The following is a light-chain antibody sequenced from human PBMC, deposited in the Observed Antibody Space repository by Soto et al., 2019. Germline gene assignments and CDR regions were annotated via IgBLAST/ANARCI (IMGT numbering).Light chain of an antibody. V-gene: IGLV1-40*01. CDR2: DNS. J-gene: IGLJ3*02. CDR1: SSNIGAGYD. CDR3: QSYDSSLSGSV. Sequence: QSVLKQPPSVSGAPGQRVTVSCTGTSSNIGAGYDVHWYQQLPGTAPKLLIYDNSNRPSGVPDRFSGSKSGTSASLAITGLQAEDEADYYCQSYDSSLSGSVFGGGTKLTVL.